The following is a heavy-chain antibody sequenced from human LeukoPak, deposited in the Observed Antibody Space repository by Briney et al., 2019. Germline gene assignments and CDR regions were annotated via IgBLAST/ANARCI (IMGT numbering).Heavy chain of an antibody. CDR1: GGTFSSYA. D-gene: IGHD3-22*01. J-gene: IGHJ4*02. Sequence: SVKVSCKASGGTFSSYAISLVRQAPGQGLDWMGRIIPIFGTANYAKKFQGRVTINTDESTSTAYMELSRLRSEDPGVYYRARDLGGYYDSSVYSPYFDYRGQGTLVTVSS. V-gene: IGHV1-69*05. CDR3: ARDLGGYYDSSVYSPYFDY. CDR2: IIPIFGTA.